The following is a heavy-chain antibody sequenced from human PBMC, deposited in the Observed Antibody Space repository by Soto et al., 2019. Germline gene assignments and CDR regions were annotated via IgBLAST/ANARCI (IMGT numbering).Heavy chain of an antibody. CDR1: GFAFSDHY. V-gene: IGHV3-72*01. D-gene: IGHD6-13*01. J-gene: IGHJ6*02. Sequence: GGSLRLSCAASGFAFSDHYMDWVRQAPGKGLEWVGRIRNKPNSYTTEYAASVKGRFTISRDNAKNSLYLQMNSLRDEDTAVYYCARDWEGSSSWYHNLRPSLRAHYYYYGMDVWGQGTTVTVSS. CDR2: IRNKPNSYTT. CDR3: ARDWEGSSSWYHNLRPSLRAHYYYYGMDV.